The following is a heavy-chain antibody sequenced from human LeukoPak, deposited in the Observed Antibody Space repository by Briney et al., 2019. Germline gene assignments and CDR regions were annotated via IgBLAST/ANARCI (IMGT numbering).Heavy chain of an antibody. CDR1: GGSMNSYY. V-gene: IGHV4-59*08. Sequence: SETLSLTCTVSGGSMNSYYWTWIRQPPGKGLEWIGSIYYTGITTYNLSLQSRVTLSVDTSKNQFSLRLTSVTAADTAVYYCAGSPEYCSGGNCYRFDHWGQGTLVTVPS. CDR3: AGSPEYCSGGNCYRFDH. CDR2: IYYTGIT. D-gene: IGHD2-15*01. J-gene: IGHJ4*02.